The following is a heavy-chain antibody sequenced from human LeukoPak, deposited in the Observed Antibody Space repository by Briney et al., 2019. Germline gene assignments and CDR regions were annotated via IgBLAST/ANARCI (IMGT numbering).Heavy chain of an antibody. CDR3: ARVSDSSGYYVDY. Sequence: SETLSLTCTVSGGSISSSSYYWGWIRQPPGKGLEWIGSIYYSGSTYYNPSLKSRVTISVDTSKNQFYLKLSSVTAADTAVYYCARVSDSSGYYVDYWGQGTLVTVSS. CDR2: IYYSGST. D-gene: IGHD3-22*01. V-gene: IGHV4-39*01. J-gene: IGHJ4*02. CDR1: GGSISSSSYY.